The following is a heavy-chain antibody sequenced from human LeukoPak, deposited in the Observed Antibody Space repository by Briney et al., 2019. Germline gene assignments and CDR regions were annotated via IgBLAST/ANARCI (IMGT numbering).Heavy chain of an antibody. J-gene: IGHJ5*02. Sequence: AASVKVSCKASGYTFTGYYMHWVRQAPGQGLEWMGWINTNTGNPTYAQGFTGRFVFSLDTSVSTAYLQISSLKAEDTAVYYCARDGPAANPLDNYWFDPWGQGTLVTVSS. V-gene: IGHV7-4-1*02. D-gene: IGHD2-2*01. CDR1: GYTFTGYY. CDR3: ARDGPAANPLDNYWFDP. CDR2: INTNTGNP.